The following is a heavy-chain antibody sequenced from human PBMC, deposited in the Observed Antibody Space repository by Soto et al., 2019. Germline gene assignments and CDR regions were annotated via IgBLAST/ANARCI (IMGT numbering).Heavy chain of an antibody. J-gene: IGHJ6*03. CDR2: IYHSGST. Sequence: QVQLQESGPGLVKPSGTLSLTCAVSSGSISSSNWWSWVRQPPGKGLEWIGEIYHSGSTNYNPSLKSRVTISVDKSKNQFSLKLSSVTAADTAVYYCARVVGGGDYYGSGSSSYYYMDVWGNGTTVTVSS. V-gene: IGHV4-4*02. D-gene: IGHD3-10*01. CDR1: SGSISSSNW. CDR3: ARVVGGGDYYGSGSSSYYYMDV.